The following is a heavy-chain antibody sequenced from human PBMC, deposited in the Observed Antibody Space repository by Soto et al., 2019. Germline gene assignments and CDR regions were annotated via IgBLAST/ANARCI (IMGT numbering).Heavy chain of an antibody. CDR1: GGSISSGGYY. J-gene: IGHJ6*02. CDR2: IYYSGST. V-gene: IGHV4-31*11. CDR3: AREGDHASDLQDYYYGMDV. Sequence: PSERLSLTCAVSGGSISSGGYYWSWIRQHPGKGLEWIGYIYYSGSTYYNPSLKSRVTISVDTSKNQFSLKLSSVTAADTAVYYCAREGDHASDLQDYYYGMDVWGQGTTLTVSS.